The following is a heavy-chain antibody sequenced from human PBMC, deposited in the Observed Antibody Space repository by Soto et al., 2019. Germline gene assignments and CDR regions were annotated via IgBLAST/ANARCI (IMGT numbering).Heavy chain of an antibody. D-gene: IGHD3-3*01. CDR2: ISYDGSNK. Sequence: RHLLDKKQEWVAVISYDGSNKYYADSVKGRFTISRDNSKNTLYLQMNSLRDEDTAVYYCARHALVRIFGVAISWFDPWGQGTQVTVSS. V-gene: IGHV3-30*04. CDR3: ARHALVRIFGVAISWFDP. J-gene: IGHJ5*02.